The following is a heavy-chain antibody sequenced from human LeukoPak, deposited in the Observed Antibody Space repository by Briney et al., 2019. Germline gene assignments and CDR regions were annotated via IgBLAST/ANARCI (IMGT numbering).Heavy chain of an antibody. J-gene: IGHJ4*02. CDR2: IIPIFGTA. Sequence: ASVKVSCKASGGTFSSYAISWVRQAPGQGLVWMGGIIPIFGTANYAQKFQGRVTITADESTSTAYMELSSLRSEDTAVYYCARSFVVPAADFDYWGQGTLVTVSS. V-gene: IGHV1-69*13. D-gene: IGHD2-2*01. CDR1: GGTFSSYA. CDR3: ARSFVVPAADFDY.